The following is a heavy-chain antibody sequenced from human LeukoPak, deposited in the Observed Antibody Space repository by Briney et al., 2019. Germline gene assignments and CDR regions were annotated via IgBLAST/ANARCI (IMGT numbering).Heavy chain of an antibody. Sequence: SETLSLTCTVSGGSISSGGYYWSWIRQHPGKGLEWIGYIYYSGSTYYNPSLKSRVTISVDTSKSQFSLKLSSVTAADTAVYYCARDSGTAALDYWGQGTLVTVSS. CDR3: ARDSGTAALDY. CDR1: GGSISSGGYY. CDR2: IYYSGST. V-gene: IGHV4-31*03. J-gene: IGHJ4*02. D-gene: IGHD1-1*01.